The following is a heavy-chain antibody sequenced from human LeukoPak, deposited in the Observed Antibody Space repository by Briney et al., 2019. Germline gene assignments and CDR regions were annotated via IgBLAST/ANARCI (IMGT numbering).Heavy chain of an antibody. J-gene: IGHJ4*02. CDR3: ARRKGDGYNSPFDY. D-gene: IGHD5-24*01. CDR1: GYSFPNYW. Sequence: GESLKISCKGSGYSFPNYWIGWVRQMPGQGLEWMGIIYPADSDTRYSPAFQGQVTISADKSINTAYLQWTSLKASDTAMYYCARRKGDGYNSPFDYWGQGTLVTVSS. CDR2: IYPADSDT. V-gene: IGHV5-51*01.